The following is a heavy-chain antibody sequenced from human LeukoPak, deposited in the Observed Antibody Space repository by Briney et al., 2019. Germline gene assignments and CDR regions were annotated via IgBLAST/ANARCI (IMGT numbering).Heavy chain of an antibody. J-gene: IGHJ3*02. Sequence: SETLSLTCTVSGGSISSYYWSWIRQPPGKGLEWIGYIYYSGSTNYNPSLKSRVTISVDTSKNQFSLKLSSVTAADTAVYYCARDKLRERAFDIWGQGTMVTVSS. CDR3: ARDKLRERAFDI. D-gene: IGHD1-26*01. V-gene: IGHV4-59*01. CDR2: IYYSGST. CDR1: GGSISSYY.